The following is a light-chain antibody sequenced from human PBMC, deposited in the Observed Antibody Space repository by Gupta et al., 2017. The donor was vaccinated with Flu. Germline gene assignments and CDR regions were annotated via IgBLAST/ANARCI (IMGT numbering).Light chain of an antibody. Sequence: IQMTQSPSTLSASVGDSVTVTCRASQTISHWLAWYQHKPGKAPKVLIHKASIVEDGVPSRLSGSGSGTEFTLTINSLQPDDFATYYCHQYDSYPYSFGQGTKLEIK. J-gene: IGKJ2*03. CDR1: QTISHW. V-gene: IGKV1-5*03. CDR2: KAS. CDR3: HQYDSYPYS.